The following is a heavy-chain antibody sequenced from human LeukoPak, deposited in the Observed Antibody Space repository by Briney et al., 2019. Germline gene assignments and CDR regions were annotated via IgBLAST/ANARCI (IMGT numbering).Heavy chain of an antibody. CDR2: INTDGSST. D-gene: IGHD6-13*01. J-gene: IGHJ4*02. V-gene: IGHV3-74*01. CDR1: GFTFSSYW. Sequence: GGSLGLSCAASGFTFSSYWMHWVRKAPGRGLLWVSRINTDGSSTNYADSVKGRFTISRDNAKNTLYLQMNSLRAEDTAVYYCANGIAAAGNPYWGQGTLVTVSS. CDR3: ANGIAAAGNPY.